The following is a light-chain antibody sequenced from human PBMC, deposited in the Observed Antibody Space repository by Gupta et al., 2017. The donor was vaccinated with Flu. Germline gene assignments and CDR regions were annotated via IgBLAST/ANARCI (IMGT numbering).Light chain of an antibody. CDR3: CSYAAGNTVV. Sequence: SALTQPASVSGSPGQSVTISCTGTSSDVGSYNLVSWYQQHRGKAPKLVMYEGSNRPSGVSNRFSGSKSGNTASLTISGLQAEDEADYYCCSYAAGNTVVFGGGTSLTVL. J-gene: IGLJ3*02. CDR1: SSDVGSYNL. CDR2: EGS. V-gene: IGLV2-23*01.